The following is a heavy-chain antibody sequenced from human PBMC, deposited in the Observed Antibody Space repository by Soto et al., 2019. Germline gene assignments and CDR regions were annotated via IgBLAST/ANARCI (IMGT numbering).Heavy chain of an antibody. CDR1: GGTFSSYA. CDR2: IIPIFGTA. V-gene: IGHV1-69*06. D-gene: IGHD3-22*01. J-gene: IGHJ3*02. Sequence: SVKVSCKASGGTFSSYAISWVRQAPGQGLEWMGGIIPIFGTANYAQKFQGRVTITADKSTSTAYMELSSLRSEDTAVYYCARDEGPSPYYYDSSGYYFDIWGQGTMV. CDR3: ARDEGPSPYYYDSSGYYFDI.